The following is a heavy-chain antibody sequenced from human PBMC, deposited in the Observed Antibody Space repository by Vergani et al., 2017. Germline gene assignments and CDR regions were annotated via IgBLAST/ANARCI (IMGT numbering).Heavy chain of an antibody. CDR3: ALLFYSSSWYEDY. CDR1: GGSISSGGYY. V-gene: IGHV4-61*08. Sequence: QVQLQESGPGLVKPSETLSLTCTVSGGSISSGGYYWSWIRQHPGKGLEWIGYIYYSGSTNYNPSLKSRVTISVDTSKNQFSLKLSSVTAADTAVYYCALLFYSSSWYEDYWGQGTLVTVSS. J-gene: IGHJ4*02. CDR2: IYYSGST. D-gene: IGHD6-13*01.